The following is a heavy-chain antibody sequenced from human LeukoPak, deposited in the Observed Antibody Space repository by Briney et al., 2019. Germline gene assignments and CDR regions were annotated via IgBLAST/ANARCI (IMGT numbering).Heavy chain of an antibody. V-gene: IGHV4-59*12. CDR2: IYYSGST. Sequence: SETLSLTCTVSGASISRYYWSWLGQPPGKGLEGIGYIYYSGSTNYNPSLKSRVTISIDTSKNQFSLKRSSVTAADTAVYYCARCLDGYNTNDSWGQGTLVTVSS. D-gene: IGHD5-24*01. CDR3: ARCLDGYNTNDS. CDR1: GASISRYY. J-gene: IGHJ4*02.